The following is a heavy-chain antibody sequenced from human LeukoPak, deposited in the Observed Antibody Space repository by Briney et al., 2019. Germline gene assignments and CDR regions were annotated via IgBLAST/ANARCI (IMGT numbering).Heavy chain of an antibody. CDR1: GFTLSGYF. V-gene: IGHV3-7*01. J-gene: IGHJ4*02. CDR2: IKGDGSEK. CDR3: ARDRGWRSSGYYLYYFDF. D-gene: IGHD3-22*01. Sequence: GGSPRLSCAASGFTLSGYFMSWVRQAPGEGLEWVASIKGDGSEKYYVDSVKGRFTISRDNAKNSLYLQMNSLRAEDTAVYYCARDRGWRSSGYYLYYFDFWAREPWSPSPQ.